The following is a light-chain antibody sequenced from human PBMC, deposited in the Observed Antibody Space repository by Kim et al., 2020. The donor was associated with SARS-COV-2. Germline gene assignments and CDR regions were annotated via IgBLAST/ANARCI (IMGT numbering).Light chain of an antibody. J-gene: IGKJ4*01. CDR3: QQRSNWPLT. CDR1: QSVSSY. CDR2: DAS. V-gene: IGKV3-11*01. Sequence: LSPGERTTLSCRASQSVSSYLAWYQQKPGQAPRLLIYDASNRATGIPARFSGSGSGTDFTLTISSLEPEDFAVYYCQQRSNWPLTFGGGTKVDIK.